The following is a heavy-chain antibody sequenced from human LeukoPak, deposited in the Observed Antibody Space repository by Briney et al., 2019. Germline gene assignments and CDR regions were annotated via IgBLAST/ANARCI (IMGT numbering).Heavy chain of an antibody. CDR1: GFTFRGYW. CDR2: ISGSGDTT. CDR3: AKVGPYYYDSSGYFSFDY. D-gene: IGHD3-22*01. J-gene: IGHJ4*02. V-gene: IGHV3-23*01. Sequence: PGGSLRLSCAASGFTFRGYWMSWVRQAPGKGLEWVSAISGSGDTTYYADSVKGRFTISRDISKNTLYLQMNSLRAEDTAVYYCAKVGPYYYDSSGYFSFDYWGQGTLVTVSS.